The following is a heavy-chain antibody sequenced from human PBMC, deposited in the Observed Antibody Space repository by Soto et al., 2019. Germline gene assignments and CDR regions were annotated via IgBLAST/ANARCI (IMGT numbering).Heavy chain of an antibody. CDR2: VYKSATT. D-gene: IGHD7-27*01. CDR1: GDSISNLDYF. Sequence: SETLSLTCSVSGDSISNLDYFWAWIRQPPGQALEYIGYVYKSATTYYNPSFESRVAISVDTSKSQFSLNVTSVTAADTAVYFCARGRYCLTGRCFPNWFDSWGQGALVTVSS. J-gene: IGHJ5*01. V-gene: IGHV4-30-4*01. CDR3: ARGRYCLTGRCFPNWFDS.